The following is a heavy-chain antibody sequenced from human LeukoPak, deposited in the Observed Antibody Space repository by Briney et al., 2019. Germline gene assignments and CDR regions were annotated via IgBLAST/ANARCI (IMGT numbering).Heavy chain of an antibody. CDR2: IYYSGST. CDR3: ARAGSGWYVIDY. D-gene: IGHD6-19*01. CDR1: GGSFSGYY. V-gene: IGHV4-59*01. J-gene: IGHJ4*02. Sequence: SETLSLTCAVYGGSFSGYYWSWIRQPPGKGLEWIGYIYYSGSTNYNPSLKSRVTISVDTSKNQFSLKLSSVTAADTAVYYCARAGSGWYVIDYWGQGTLVTVSS.